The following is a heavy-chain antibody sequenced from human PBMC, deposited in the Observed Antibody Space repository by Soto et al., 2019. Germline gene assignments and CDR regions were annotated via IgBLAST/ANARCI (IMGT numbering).Heavy chain of an antibody. D-gene: IGHD6-6*01. CDR3: ARDGSLGYSSSSEGVENWFDP. Sequence: PGGSLRLSCAASGFTFSSYSMNWVRQAPGKGLEWVSSISSSSSYIYYADSVKGRFTISRDNAKNSLYLQMNSLRAEDTAVYYCARDGSLGYSSSSEGVENWFDPWGQGTLVTVSS. CDR2: ISSSSSYI. V-gene: IGHV3-21*01. J-gene: IGHJ5*02. CDR1: GFTFSSYS.